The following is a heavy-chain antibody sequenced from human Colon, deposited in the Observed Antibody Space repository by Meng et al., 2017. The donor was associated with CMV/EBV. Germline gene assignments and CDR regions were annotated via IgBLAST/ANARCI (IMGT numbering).Heavy chain of an antibody. CDR1: ALTFTGYA. V-gene: IGHV3-30-3*01. Sequence: SLKISCAASALTFTGYAMHWVRQAPGKGLEWVAVISYDGSGEYYADSVKGRFTISRDNSKNTLYLEAISLRAEDTAVYYCARDVGSYCTGGTCYARPYLYDLDVWGQGATVTVSS. CDR2: ISYDGSGE. CDR3: ARDVGSYCTGGTCYARPYLYDLDV. D-gene: IGHD2-15*01. J-gene: IGHJ6*02.